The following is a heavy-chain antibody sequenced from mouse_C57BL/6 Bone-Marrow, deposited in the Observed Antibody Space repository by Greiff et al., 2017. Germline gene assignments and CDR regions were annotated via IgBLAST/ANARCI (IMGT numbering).Heavy chain of an antibody. CDR1: GYTFTSYW. D-gene: IGHD1-1*01. CDR3: ARRGITTVEDYAMDY. J-gene: IGHJ4*01. Sequence: QVQLKQPGTELVKPGASVKLSCKASGYTFTSYWMHWVKQRPGQGLEWIGNINPSNGGTNYNEKFKSKATLTVDKSSSTAYMQLSSLTSEDSAVYYCARRGITTVEDYAMDYWGQGTSVTVSS. CDR2: INPSNGGT. V-gene: IGHV1-53*01.